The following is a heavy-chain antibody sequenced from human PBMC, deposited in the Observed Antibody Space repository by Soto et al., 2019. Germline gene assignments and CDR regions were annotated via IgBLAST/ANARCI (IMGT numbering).Heavy chain of an antibody. J-gene: IGHJ4*02. CDR3: AKEWTMVRGVITDY. CDR2: FDPEDGET. CDR1: GYTLTELS. Sequence: ASVKVSCKVSGYTLTELSMHWVRQAPGKGLEWMGGFDPEDGETIYAQKFPGRVTMTEDTSTDTAYMELSSLRSEDTAVYYCAKEWTMVRGVITDYWGQGTLVTVSS. D-gene: IGHD3-10*01. V-gene: IGHV1-24*01.